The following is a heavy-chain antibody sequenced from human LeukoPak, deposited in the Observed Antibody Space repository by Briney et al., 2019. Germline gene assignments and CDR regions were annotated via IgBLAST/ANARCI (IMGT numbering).Heavy chain of an antibody. CDR2: ISYSGST. D-gene: IGHD6-19*01. V-gene: IGHV4-59*01. Sequence: PSETLSLTCTVSGGSISNYYWSLIRRPPGKGLEWIGYISYSGSTNHNPSLKSRVTISVDTSKNQFSLKLSSVTAADTAVYYCARHTTSGWYQVVYWGQGTLVTVSS. CDR1: GGSISNYY. J-gene: IGHJ4*02. CDR3: ARHTTSGWYQVVY.